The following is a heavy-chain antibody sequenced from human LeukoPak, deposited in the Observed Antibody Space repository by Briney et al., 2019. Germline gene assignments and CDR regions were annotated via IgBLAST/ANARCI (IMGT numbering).Heavy chain of an antibody. V-gene: IGHV3-49*04. J-gene: IGHJ4*02. CDR1: GFTFGDYA. CDR3: SRSGAGRDYLDS. D-gene: IGHD3-10*01. Sequence: GGSLRLSCTGSGFTFGDYALNWVRQAPGKGLEWVGFNRSRAYGGTPEYAASVKGRLIISRDDSKSFAYLQMNSLNTEDTAVYYCSRSGAGRDYLDSWGQGTLITVSS. CDR2: NRSRAYGGTP.